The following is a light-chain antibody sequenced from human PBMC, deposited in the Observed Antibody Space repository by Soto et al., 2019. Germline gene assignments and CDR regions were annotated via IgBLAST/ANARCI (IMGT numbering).Light chain of an antibody. V-gene: IGKV3D-15*01. J-gene: IGKJ5*01. CDR2: DAS. CDR1: QSVSGY. Sequence: EIVMTQSPATLSLSPGERATLSCRASQSVSGYLAWYQQKPGQAPRLLIYDASKRATGIPARFSGSGFGTDFALTISCLQSEDFATYYCQQYYSYPFTFGQGTRLEIK. CDR3: QQYYSYPFT.